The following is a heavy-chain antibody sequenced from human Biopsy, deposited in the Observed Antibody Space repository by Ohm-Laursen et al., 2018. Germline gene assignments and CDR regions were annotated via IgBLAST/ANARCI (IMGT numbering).Heavy chain of an antibody. Sequence: ASVKVSCKASGYTFTSYEINWVRQATGQGLEWMGWMNPDSGNTGNAQNFQGRVTMTRNTSISTAYMELSSLKSEDTAVYFCARADPPLFYYGSGSSNWFDPWGQGTLVTDSS. V-gene: IGHV1-8*01. CDR3: ARADPPLFYYGSGSSNWFDP. D-gene: IGHD3-10*01. J-gene: IGHJ5*02. CDR1: GYTFTSYE. CDR2: MNPDSGNT.